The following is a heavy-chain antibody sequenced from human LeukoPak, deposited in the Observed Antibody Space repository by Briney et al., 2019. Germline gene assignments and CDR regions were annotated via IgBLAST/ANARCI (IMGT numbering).Heavy chain of an antibody. CDR2: INPNSGGT. J-gene: IGHJ3*02. D-gene: IGHD6-6*01. Sequence: GASVKVSCKASGYTFTGYYMHWVRQAPGQGLEWMGRINPNSGGTNYAQKFQGRVTMTRDTSISTAYMELSRLRSDDTAVYYCARDSSSFHYDAFDIWGQGTMVTVSS. V-gene: IGHV1-2*06. CDR3: ARDSSSFHYDAFDI. CDR1: GYTFTGYY.